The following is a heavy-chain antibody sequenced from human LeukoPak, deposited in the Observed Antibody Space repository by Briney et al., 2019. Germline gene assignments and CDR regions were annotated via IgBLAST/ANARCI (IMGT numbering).Heavy chain of an antibody. D-gene: IGHD2-2*03. J-gene: IGHJ4*02. CDR1: GYTFTSYG. Sequence: ASVKVSCKASGYTFTSYGISWVRQAPGQGREWMGWISAYNGNTNYAQKLQGRVTMTTDTSTSTAYMELRSLRSDDTAAYYCARDGYCSSTSCYGVFDYWGQGTLVTVSS. CDR2: ISAYNGNT. CDR3: ARDGYCSSTSCYGVFDY. V-gene: IGHV1-18*01.